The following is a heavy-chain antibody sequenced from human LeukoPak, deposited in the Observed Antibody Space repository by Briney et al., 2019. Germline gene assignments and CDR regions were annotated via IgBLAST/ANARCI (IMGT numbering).Heavy chain of an antibody. CDR2: IYYSGST. J-gene: IGHJ4*02. CDR3: AREAPRNYFDY. Sequence: SETLSLTCTVSGGSISSGDYYWSWIRQPPGKGLEWIGYIYYSGSTSYNPSLKSRVTISVDTSKNQFSLKLSSVTAADTAVYYCAREAPRNYFDYWGQGTLVTVSS. CDR1: GGSISSGDYY. V-gene: IGHV4-30-4*02.